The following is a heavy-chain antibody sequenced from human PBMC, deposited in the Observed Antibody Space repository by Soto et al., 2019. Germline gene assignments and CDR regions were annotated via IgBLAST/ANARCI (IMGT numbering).Heavy chain of an antibody. CDR1: GFSFSTSA. Sequence: PGGSLRLSCAASGFSFSTSAMNWVRQPPGKGLEWVSVIPASGNYLVYADSVRGRFTISRDNSKNTLYLQMSSLRAEDTALYYCATSVSGAFDDWGQGALVTVSS. D-gene: IGHD3-10*01. V-gene: IGHV3-23*01. CDR3: ATSVSGAFDD. J-gene: IGHJ4*02. CDR2: IPASGNYL.